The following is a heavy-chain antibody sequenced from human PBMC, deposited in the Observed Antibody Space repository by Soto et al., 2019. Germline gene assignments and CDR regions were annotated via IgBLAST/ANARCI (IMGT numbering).Heavy chain of an antibody. J-gene: IGHJ6*03. CDR2: INAGNGNT. CDR1: GYTFTSYA. CDR3: ARGRGSTPYYYYYMDV. Sequence: GASVKVSCKASGYTFTSYAMHWVRQAPGQRLEWMGWINAGNGNTKYSQKFQGRVTITRDTSASTAYMELSSLRSEDTAVYYCARGRGSTPYYYYYMDVWGKGTTVTVSS. V-gene: IGHV1-3*01. D-gene: IGHD3-16*01.